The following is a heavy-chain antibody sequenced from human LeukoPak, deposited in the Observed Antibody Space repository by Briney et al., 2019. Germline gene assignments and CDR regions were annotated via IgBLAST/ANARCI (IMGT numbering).Heavy chain of an antibody. Sequence: PSETLSLTCPLSGGSITSYYWSCIRQPPGKGRGWIGYIYYSGSTNYNPSLKSRVTISVDTSKNQFSLKMSSVAAADTAVYYCASLDFWSGYFDYWGQGTLVTVSS. V-gene: IGHV4-59*01. CDR3: ASLDFWSGYFDY. CDR1: GGSITSYY. D-gene: IGHD3-3*01. CDR2: IYYSGST. J-gene: IGHJ4*02.